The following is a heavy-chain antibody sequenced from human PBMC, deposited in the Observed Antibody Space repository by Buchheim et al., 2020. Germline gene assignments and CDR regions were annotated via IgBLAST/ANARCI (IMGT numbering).Heavy chain of an antibody. V-gene: IGHV3-48*02. CDR2: ISSSSSTI. D-gene: IGHD3-3*01. CDR3: ARDALRAGYYDFWSGYYSADWFDP. CDR1: GFTFSSYS. J-gene: IGHJ5*02. Sequence: EVQLVESGGGLVQPGGSLRLSCAASGFTFSSYSMNWVRQAPGKGLEWVSYISSSSSTIYYVDSVKGRFTISRDNAKNSLYLQMNSLRDEDTAVYYCARDALRAGYYDFWSGYYSADWFDPWGQGTL.